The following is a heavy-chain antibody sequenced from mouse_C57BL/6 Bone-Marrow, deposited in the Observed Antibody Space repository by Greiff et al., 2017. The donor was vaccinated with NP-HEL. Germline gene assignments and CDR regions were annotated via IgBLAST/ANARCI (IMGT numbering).Heavy chain of an antibody. V-gene: IGHV1-58*01. CDR3: ARAHYYGSSYYYAMDY. J-gene: IGHJ4*01. Sequence: VQLQQSGAELVRPGSSVKMSCKTSGYTFTSYGINWVKQRPGQGLEWVGYIFIGNGYTEYNEKFKGKATLTSDTSPITAYMQRSSLTSDDSAIYFCARAHYYGSSYYYAMDYWGQGTSVTVSS. CDR1: GYTFTSYG. CDR2: IFIGNGYT. D-gene: IGHD1-1*01.